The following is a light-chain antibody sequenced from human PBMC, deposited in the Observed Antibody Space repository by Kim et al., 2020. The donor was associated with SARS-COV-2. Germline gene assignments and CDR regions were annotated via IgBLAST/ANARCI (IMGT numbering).Light chain of an antibody. CDR3: QHRSNWPST. J-gene: IGKJ4*01. CDR1: QSVRTY. CDR2: GAS. Sequence: SLSPGERAILFCRASQSVRTYLAWYQQKPGQAPRLLIYGASNRATGVPARFSGSGSGTDFTLTINSLEPEDFAVYYCQHRSNWPSTFGGGTKVEI. V-gene: IGKV3-11*01.